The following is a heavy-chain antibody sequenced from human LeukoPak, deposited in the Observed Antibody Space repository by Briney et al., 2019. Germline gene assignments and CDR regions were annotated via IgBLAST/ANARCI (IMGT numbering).Heavy chain of an antibody. V-gene: IGHV3-23*01. CDR1: GFTFSSYA. CDR3: AKGGFIVGATPDY. CDR2: ISDGGDST. Sequence: PGGSLRLSCAASGFTFSSYAMSWVRQAPGKGLEWVSAISDGGDSTYYADSVKGRFTVSRDNSKYMLYLHMNSLRAEDTAVYYCAKGGFIVGATPDYWGQGTLVTVSS. D-gene: IGHD1-26*01. J-gene: IGHJ4*02.